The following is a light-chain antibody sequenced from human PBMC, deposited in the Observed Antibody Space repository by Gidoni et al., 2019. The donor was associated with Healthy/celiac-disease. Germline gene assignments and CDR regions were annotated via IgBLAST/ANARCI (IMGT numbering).Light chain of an antibody. CDR3: QQYNSYST. J-gene: IGKJ2*01. Sequence: DIQMTQSPSTLSASVGDRVTITCRASQSISSWLAWYQQKQGKAPKLLIHDASSLESGVPSRFSGSGSGTEFTLTISSLQPDDFATYYCQQYNSYSTFGQGTKLEIK. V-gene: IGKV1-5*01. CDR2: DAS. CDR1: QSISSW.